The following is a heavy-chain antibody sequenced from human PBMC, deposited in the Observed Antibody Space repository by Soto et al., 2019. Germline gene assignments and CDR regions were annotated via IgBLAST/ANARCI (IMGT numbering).Heavy chain of an antibody. J-gene: IGHJ6*02. CDR3: AKEGEMATARYYYYGMDV. D-gene: IGHD5-18*01. CDR1: GFTFGNYA. CDR2: ISGSGGST. V-gene: IGHV3-23*01. Sequence: GGSLRLSCEASGFTFGNYAMTWVRQGPGRGLEWVSAISGSGGSTYYADSVKGRFTISRDNSKNTLYLQMNSLRAEDTAVYYCAKEGEMATARYYYYGMDVWGQGTTVTVSS.